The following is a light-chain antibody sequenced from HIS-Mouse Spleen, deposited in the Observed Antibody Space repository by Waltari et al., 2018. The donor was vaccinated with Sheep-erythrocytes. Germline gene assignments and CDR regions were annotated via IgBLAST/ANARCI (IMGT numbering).Light chain of an antibody. J-gene: IGLJ3*02. CDR1: SRDVGGYNY. Sequence: QSALTQPASVSGSPGPSITISCTGTSRDVGGYNYVSWYQQHPGKAPKLMIYEVNNRPSGVSHRFSGSKSSNTASLTISGLQAEDEADYYCSSYTSSSTWVFGGGTKLTVL. CDR2: EVN. CDR3: SSYTSSSTWV. V-gene: IGLV2-14*01.